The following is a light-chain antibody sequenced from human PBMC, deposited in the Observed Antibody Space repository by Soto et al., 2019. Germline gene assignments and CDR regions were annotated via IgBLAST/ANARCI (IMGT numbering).Light chain of an antibody. CDR3: QQRSTWLLYT. J-gene: IGKJ2*01. CDR1: QSVSSY. CDR2: DAS. V-gene: IGKV3-11*01. Sequence: EIVLTQSPATLSLSPGERATLSCRASQSVSSYLAWYQQKPGQAPRLLIYDASNWATGIPVRFSGSGSGTDFTLNISSLEPEDFAVYYFQQRSTWLLYTFGQGTKLEIK.